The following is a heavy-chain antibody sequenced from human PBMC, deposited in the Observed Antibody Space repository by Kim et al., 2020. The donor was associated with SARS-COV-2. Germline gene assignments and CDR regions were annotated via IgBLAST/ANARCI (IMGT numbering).Heavy chain of an antibody. J-gene: IGHJ6*02. Sequence: GGSLRLSCAASGFTFSSYAMHWVRQAPGKGLEWVAVISYDGSNKYYADSVKGRFTISRDNSKNTLYLQMNSLRAEDTAVYYCARGDRGFGGLLDYGMDVWGQGTTVTVSS. CDR2: ISYDGSNK. D-gene: IGHD3-10*01. CDR1: GFTFSSYA. V-gene: IGHV3-30*04. CDR3: ARGDRGFGGLLDYGMDV.